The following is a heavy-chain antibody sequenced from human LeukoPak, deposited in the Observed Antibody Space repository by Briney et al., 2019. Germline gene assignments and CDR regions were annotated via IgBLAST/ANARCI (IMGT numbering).Heavy chain of an antibody. CDR3: AKDSQSVAFFLDDAFDL. J-gene: IGHJ3*01. Sequence: GWSLRLSCTASGLTFSTYALSWVRQTPGKGLEWLPVISATGSTTYYADSVRGRFTISRDNSKNTLYLQMNSLRVEDTAVYYCAKDSQSVAFFLDDAFDLWGQGTIVTVSA. CDR2: ISATGSTT. D-gene: IGHD2/OR15-2a*01. CDR1: GLTFSTYA. V-gene: IGHV3-23*01.